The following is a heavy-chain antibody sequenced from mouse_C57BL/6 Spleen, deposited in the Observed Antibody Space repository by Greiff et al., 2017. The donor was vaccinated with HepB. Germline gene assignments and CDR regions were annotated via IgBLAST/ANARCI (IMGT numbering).Heavy chain of an antibody. CDR1: GYSITSGYY. CDR2: ISYDGSN. D-gene: IGHD2-4*01. V-gene: IGHV3-6*01. CDR3: ARERYDYDEYFDV. J-gene: IGHJ1*03. Sequence: EVQLQESGPGLVKPSQSLSLTCSVTGYSITSGYYWNWIRQFPGNKLEWMGYISYDGSNNYNPSLKNRISITRDTSKNQFFLKLNSVTTEDTATYYCARERYDYDEYFDVWGTGTTVTVSS.